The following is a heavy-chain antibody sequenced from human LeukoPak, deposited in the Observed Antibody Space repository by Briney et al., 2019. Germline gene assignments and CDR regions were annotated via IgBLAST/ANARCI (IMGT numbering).Heavy chain of an antibody. J-gene: IGHJ4*02. D-gene: IGHD3-22*01. CDR1: GGSISSYY. CDR2: IYYSGGT. V-gene: IGHV4-59*08. Sequence: KPSETLSLTCTVSGGSISSYYWSWIRQPPGKGLEWIGYIYYSGGTNYNPSLKSRVTISVDTSTKQFSLRLSSVTAADTAVYYCARRGGDSSGNFDYWGQGTLVTVSS. CDR3: ARRGGDSSGNFDY.